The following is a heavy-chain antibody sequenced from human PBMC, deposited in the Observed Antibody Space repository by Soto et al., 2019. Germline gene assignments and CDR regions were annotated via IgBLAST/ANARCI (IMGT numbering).Heavy chain of an antibody. Sequence: SETLSLTFAVSGYSMASGYYSAWIRQSPGKGLEWIGSIYHAGSVYYNPPLNSRVAVSLDTSKNHFSLKLTSVTAADTAVYYCARTLDYYGMDVWGQGTTVTVS. CDR2: IYHAGSV. J-gene: IGHJ6*02. CDR3: ARTLDYYGMDV. CDR1: GYSMASGYY. V-gene: IGHV4-38-2*01.